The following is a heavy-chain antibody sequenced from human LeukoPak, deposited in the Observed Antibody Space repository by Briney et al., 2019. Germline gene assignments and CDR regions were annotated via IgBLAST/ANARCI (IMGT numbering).Heavy chain of an antibody. V-gene: IGHV3-48*03. Sequence: PGGTLRLSCAASGFTFSSYEMNWVRQAPGKGLEWVSYISSSGSTIYYAVSVKGRFTISRDNAKNSLYLQMNSLRAEDTAVYYCARERVDSYGFEYFDYWGQGTPVTVSS. J-gene: IGHJ4*02. CDR2: ISSSGSTI. CDR1: GFTFSSYE. D-gene: IGHD5-18*01. CDR3: ARERVDSYGFEYFDY.